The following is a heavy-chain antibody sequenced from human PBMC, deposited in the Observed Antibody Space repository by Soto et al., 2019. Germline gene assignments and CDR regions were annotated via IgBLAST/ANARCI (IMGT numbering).Heavy chain of an antibody. J-gene: IGHJ6*02. CDR2: IIPIFGPA. CDR1: GGTFSSYA. Sequence: QVQLVQSGAEVKKPGSSVKVSCKASGGTFSSYAISWVRQAPGQGLEWIGGIIPIFGPANYAQKFQGRVTITADESTSQAYMELSSLRSEDKAVYYCARDLLAARYYYYYGMDVWGQGTTVTVSS. CDR3: ARDLLAARYYYYYGMDV. V-gene: IGHV1-69*12. D-gene: IGHD6-13*01.